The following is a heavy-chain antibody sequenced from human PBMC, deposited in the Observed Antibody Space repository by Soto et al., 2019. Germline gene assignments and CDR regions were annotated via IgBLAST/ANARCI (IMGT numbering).Heavy chain of an antibody. J-gene: IGHJ4*02. Sequence: ASVKVSCKASGYTFTTYYMHWVRQAPGQGLEWMGIINPNGGSTTYAGKFQGRVTMTRDTSTSTVYMELSSLRSDDTAVYFCAKDSSPGQQLVQGLHSWGQGSRVTVSS. V-gene: IGHV1-46*01. CDR2: INPNGGST. CDR3: AKDSSPGQQLVQGLHS. CDR1: GYTFTTYY. D-gene: IGHD6-13*01.